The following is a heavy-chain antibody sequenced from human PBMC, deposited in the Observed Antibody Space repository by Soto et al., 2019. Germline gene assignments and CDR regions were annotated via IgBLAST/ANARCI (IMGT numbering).Heavy chain of an antibody. CDR3: ARDGRGAYGMDV. CDR1: GGSISSGGYY. J-gene: IGHJ6*02. CDR2: IYYSGST. V-gene: IGHV4-31*03. D-gene: IGHD1-26*01. Sequence: PSETLSLTCTVSGGSISSGGYYWSWIRQHPGKGLEWIGYIYYSGSTYYNPSLKSRVTISVDTSKNQFSLKLSSVTAADTAVYYCARDGRGAYGMDVWGQGATVTVSS.